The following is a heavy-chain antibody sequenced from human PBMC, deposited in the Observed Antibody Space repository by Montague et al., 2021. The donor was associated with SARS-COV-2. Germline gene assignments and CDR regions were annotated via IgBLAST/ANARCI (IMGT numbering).Heavy chain of an antibody. CDR3: ARAGDGYNPAFDI. J-gene: IGHJ3*02. Sequence: SETLSLTCTVSGGSISGYYWSWIRQPPGKGLEWIGYIYYSGSSNNSPSLKSQVTISVDTSKNQFSLKVSSVTAADTAVYYCARAGDGYNPAFDIWGQGTMVTVSS. CDR1: GGSISGYY. D-gene: IGHD5-24*01. CDR2: IYYSGSS. V-gene: IGHV4-59*01.